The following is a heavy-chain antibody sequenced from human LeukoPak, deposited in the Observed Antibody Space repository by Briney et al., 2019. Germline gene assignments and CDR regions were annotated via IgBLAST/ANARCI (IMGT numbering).Heavy chain of an antibody. CDR2: FDPEDGET. V-gene: IGHV1-24*01. CDR3: ATIPITFGGVIVLPDY. Sequence: GASVKVSCKASGYTFTSYGISWVRQAPGQGLEWMGGFDPEDGETIYAQKFQGRVTMTEDTSTDTAYMELSSLRSEDTAVYYCATIPITFGGVIVLPDYWGQGTLVTVSS. CDR1: GYTFTSYG. D-gene: IGHD3-16*02. J-gene: IGHJ4*02.